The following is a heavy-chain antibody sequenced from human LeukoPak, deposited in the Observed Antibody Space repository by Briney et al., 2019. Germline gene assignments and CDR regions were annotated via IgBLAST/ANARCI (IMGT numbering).Heavy chain of an antibody. CDR3: ARHAPITMVRGVLDY. J-gene: IGHJ4*02. Sequence: GGSLRLSCAASGFTFSSYSMNWVRQAPGKGLEWVSSISSSSSYIYYADSVKGRFTISRDNAKNSLYLQMNSLRAEDTAVYYCARHAPITMVRGVLDYWGQGTLVTVSS. D-gene: IGHD3-10*01. CDR2: ISSSSSYI. V-gene: IGHV3-21*04. CDR1: GFTFSSYS.